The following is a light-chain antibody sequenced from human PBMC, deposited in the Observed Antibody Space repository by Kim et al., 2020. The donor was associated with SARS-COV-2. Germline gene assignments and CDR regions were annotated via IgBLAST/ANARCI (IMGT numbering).Light chain of an antibody. V-gene: IGKV1-5*03. Sequence: ASVGDRVTITCRASQTISTWLAWYQQKPGKAPNLLIYLASTLESGVPSRFIGSGSGTEFTLTIDSLEPDDFATYYCQHYSRFPYTFGQGTKVDIK. CDR1: QTISTW. J-gene: IGKJ2*01. CDR2: LAS. CDR3: QHYSRFPYT.